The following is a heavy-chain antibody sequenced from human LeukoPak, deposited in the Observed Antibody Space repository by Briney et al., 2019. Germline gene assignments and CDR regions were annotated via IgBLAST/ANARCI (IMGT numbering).Heavy chain of an antibody. CDR1: GYSFTGYN. V-gene: IGHV1-2*02. Sequence: EASEKLSLNASGYSFTGYNMHWVRQAPGQGLEWMGWINPNSGGTNYAQKFQGRVTMTRDTSISTAYMELSRLRSDDTAVYYCARADYSKVFDYWGQGTLVTVSS. D-gene: IGHD4-11*01. CDR3: ARADYSKVFDY. J-gene: IGHJ4*02. CDR2: INPNSGGT.